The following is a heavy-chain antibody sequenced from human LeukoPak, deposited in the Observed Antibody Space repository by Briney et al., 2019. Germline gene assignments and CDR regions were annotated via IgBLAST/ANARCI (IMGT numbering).Heavy chain of an antibody. CDR1: GGSISSGGYY. Sequence: KPSQTLSLTCTVSGGSISSGGYYWSWIRQPPGKGLEWIGYIYHSGSTYYNPSLKSRVTISVDRSKSQFSLKLSSVTAADTAVYYCARDHSNERWFDPWGQGTLVTVSS. D-gene: IGHD4-11*01. J-gene: IGHJ5*02. CDR3: ARDHSNERWFDP. CDR2: IYHSGST. V-gene: IGHV4-30-2*01.